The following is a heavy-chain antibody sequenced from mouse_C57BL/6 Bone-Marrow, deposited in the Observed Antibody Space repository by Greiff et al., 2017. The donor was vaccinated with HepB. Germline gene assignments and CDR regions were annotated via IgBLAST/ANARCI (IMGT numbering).Heavy chain of an antibody. D-gene: IGHD1-1*01. CDR3: ARPAGSSCPWYFDV. CDR2: ISYDGSN. V-gene: IGHV3-6*01. J-gene: IGHJ1*03. Sequence: EVQVVESGPGLVKPSQSLSLTCSVTGYSITSGYYWNWIRQFPGNKLEWMGYISYDGSNNYNPSLKNRISITRDTSKNQFFLKLNSVTTEDTATYYCARPAGSSCPWYFDVWGTGTTVTVSS. CDR1: GYSITSGYY.